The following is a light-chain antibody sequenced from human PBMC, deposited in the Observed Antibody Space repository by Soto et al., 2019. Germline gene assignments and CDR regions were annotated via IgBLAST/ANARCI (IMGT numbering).Light chain of an antibody. CDR1: QHISSF. CDR3: QQYYSYPRT. Sequence: AIRVTQSPSSISASPGDRVTITCRASQHISSFLAWYQQRPGKAPNLLLYASSSLQSGVPSRFSGSGSGTDFTLTIINLQSEDFGTYYCQQYYSYPRTFGQRTKVEIK. CDR2: ASS. J-gene: IGKJ1*01. V-gene: IGKV1-8*01.